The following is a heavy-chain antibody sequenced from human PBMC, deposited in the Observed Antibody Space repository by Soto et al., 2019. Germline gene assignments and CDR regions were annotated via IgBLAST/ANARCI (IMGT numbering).Heavy chain of an antibody. CDR2: ISQNGDS. CDR1: SYSFGSGY. J-gene: IGHJ4*02. Sequence: SETLSLTCALSSYSFGSGYWAWLRQSPGKGLEWFGTISQNGDSFYNPSLRSRVAMSIDASRNQFSLELTAVTAADTALYYCARVHSSGHGVDYWVPGTLVTVSS. D-gene: IGHD6-19*01. V-gene: IGHV4-38-2*01. CDR3: ARVHSSGHGVDY.